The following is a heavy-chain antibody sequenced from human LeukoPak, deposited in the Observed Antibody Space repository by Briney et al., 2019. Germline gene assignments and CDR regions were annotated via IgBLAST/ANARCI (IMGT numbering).Heavy chain of an antibody. Sequence: SETLSLTCAVYGGSFSGYYWSWIRQPPGKGLEWIGEINHSGSTNYNPSLKSRVTISVDTSKNQFSLKLSSVTAADTAVYYCARAYGDYYYYYMDVWGKGTTVTISS. CDR2: INHSGST. CDR1: GGSFSGYY. D-gene: IGHD4-17*01. CDR3: ARAYGDYYYYYMDV. V-gene: IGHV4-34*01. J-gene: IGHJ6*03.